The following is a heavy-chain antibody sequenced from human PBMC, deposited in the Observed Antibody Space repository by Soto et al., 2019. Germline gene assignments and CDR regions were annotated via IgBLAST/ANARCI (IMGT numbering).Heavy chain of an antibody. CDR2: ISGSSGST. J-gene: IGHJ4*02. Sequence: GESLKISCAASGFTFSSYSMNWVRQAPGKGLEWVSAISGSSGSTYYADSVKGRFTISRDNSKNTLYLQMNSLRAEDTAVYYCAKDESAIAVADCYFYYWGQGTLVTVSS. CDR1: GFTFSSYS. V-gene: IGHV3-23*01. D-gene: IGHD6-19*01. CDR3: AKDESAIAVADCYFYY.